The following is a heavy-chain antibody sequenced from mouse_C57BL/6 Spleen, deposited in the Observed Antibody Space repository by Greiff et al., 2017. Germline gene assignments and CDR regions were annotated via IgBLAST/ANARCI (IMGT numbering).Heavy chain of an antibody. CDR1: GFNIKDYY. D-gene: IGHD2-1*01. J-gene: IGHJ4*01. Sequence: EVKVEESGAELVRPGASVKLSCTASGFNIKDYYMHWVKQRPEQGLEWIGRLDPEDGDTEYAPKFQGKATMTADTSSNTAYLQLSSLTSEDTAVYYCTTGFYGNFYAMDYWGQGTSVTVSS. CDR3: TTGFYGNFYAMDY. V-gene: IGHV14-1*01. CDR2: LDPEDGDT.